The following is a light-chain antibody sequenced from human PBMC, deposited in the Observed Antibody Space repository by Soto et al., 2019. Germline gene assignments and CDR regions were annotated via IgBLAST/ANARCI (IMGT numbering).Light chain of an antibody. CDR2: SVS. J-gene: IGLJ1*01. Sequence: QSVLTQPASVSGYPGQSITISCSGTSSDIGTYDHVAWFQQFPGKTPKLVIYSVSDWPSGVSYRFSGSKSGNTASLTISGLQADDEADYYCISYSVSRSYVFGTGTKVTVL. CDR1: SSDIGTYDH. V-gene: IGLV2-14*01. CDR3: ISYSVSRSYV.